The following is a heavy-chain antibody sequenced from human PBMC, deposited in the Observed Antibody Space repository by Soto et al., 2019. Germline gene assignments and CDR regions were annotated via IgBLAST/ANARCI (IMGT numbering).Heavy chain of an antibody. J-gene: IGHJ4*01. CDR2: INPRDATT. CDR1: GYTFITNY. V-gene: IGHV1-46*01. D-gene: IGHD6-13*01. Sequence: ASVKVSCKASGYTFITNYVQWVRQAPGQGLEWMGIINPRDATTSYARKFQGRFTVTRDTSTSTVYMELSNLRSEDTALYYCTSVSFLQIPPAGPDTFDYWG. CDR3: TSVSFLQIPPAGPDTFDY.